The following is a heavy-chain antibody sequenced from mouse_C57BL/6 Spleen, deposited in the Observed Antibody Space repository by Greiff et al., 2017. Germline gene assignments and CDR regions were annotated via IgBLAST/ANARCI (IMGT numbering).Heavy chain of an antibody. V-gene: IGHV1-82*01. CDR1: GYAFSSSW. J-gene: IGHJ3*01. Sequence: LQESGPELVKPGASVKISCKASGYAFSSSWMNWVKQRPGKGLEWIGRIYPGDGDTNYNGKFKGKATLTADKSSSTAYMQLSSLTSEDSAVYFCARLDSSGFHFAYWGQGTLVTVSA. CDR2: IYPGDGDT. D-gene: IGHD3-2*02. CDR3: ARLDSSGFHFAY.